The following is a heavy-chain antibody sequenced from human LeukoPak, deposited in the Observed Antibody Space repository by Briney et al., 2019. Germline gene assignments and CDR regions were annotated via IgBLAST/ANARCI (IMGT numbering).Heavy chain of an antibody. CDR1: GGTFSSYA. Sequence: ASVKVSCKASGGTFSSYAISWVRQAPGQGLEWMGWINPNSGGTNYAQKFQGRVTMTRDTSISTAYMELSRLRSEDTAVYYCARGVAGQGLYYFDYWGQGTLVTVSS. CDR3: ARGVAGQGLYYFDY. V-gene: IGHV1-2*02. J-gene: IGHJ4*02. D-gene: IGHD6-19*01. CDR2: INPNSGGT.